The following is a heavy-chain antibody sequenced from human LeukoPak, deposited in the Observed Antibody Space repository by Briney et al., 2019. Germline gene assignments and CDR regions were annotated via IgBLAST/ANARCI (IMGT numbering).Heavy chain of an antibody. J-gene: IGHJ4*02. Sequence: PGGSLRLSCAASGFTVSSNYMSWVRQAPGKGLEWVSLIYSGGSTYYADSVKGRFTISRDNSKNTLYLQMNSLRAEDTAVYYCARDLRYDYIWGSLVVWGQGTLVTVSS. CDR3: ARDLRYDYIWGSLVV. CDR2: IYSGGST. CDR1: GFTVSSNY. V-gene: IGHV3-66*01. D-gene: IGHD3-16*01.